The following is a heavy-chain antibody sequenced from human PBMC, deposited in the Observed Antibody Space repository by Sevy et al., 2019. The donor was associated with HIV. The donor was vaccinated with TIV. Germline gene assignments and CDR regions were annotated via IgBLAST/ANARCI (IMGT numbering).Heavy chain of an antibody. CDR2: IYYSGST. D-gene: IGHD5-12*01. Sequence: SETLSLTCTVSGDSIGSSSNYWGWIRQPPGKGLEWIGSIYYSGSTFYNPSLKSRVTISVDTSKNQFSLRLSSETAADTAVYYCATYLGYTGYVDYWGRGILVTVSS. CDR1: GDSIGSSSNY. CDR3: ATYLGYTGYVDY. J-gene: IGHJ4*02. V-gene: IGHV4-39*01.